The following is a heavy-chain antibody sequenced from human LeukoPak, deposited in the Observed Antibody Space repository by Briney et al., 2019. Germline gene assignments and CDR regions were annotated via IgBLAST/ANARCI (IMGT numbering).Heavy chain of an antibody. V-gene: IGHV3-49*04. CDR3: TRDGPYYDSSGYHYMNQ. D-gene: IGHD3-22*01. Sequence: PGGSLRLSCTTSGFVFGDFAMSWVRQAPGKGLEWLGFIRSKAHGETTEYAASVKGRFTVSRDDSKSIACLEMTSLKTEDTALYYCTRDGPYYDSSGYHYMNQWGQGTLVTVSS. CDR1: GFVFGDFA. J-gene: IGHJ4*02. CDR2: IRSKAHGETT.